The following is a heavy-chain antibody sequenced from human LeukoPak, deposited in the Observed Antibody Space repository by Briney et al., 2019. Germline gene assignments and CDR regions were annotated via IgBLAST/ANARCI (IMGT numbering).Heavy chain of an antibody. D-gene: IGHD2-2*01. Sequence: ASVKVSCKASGYSFTAYYMHWVRQAPGQGLEWMGRINPNNGGTNYAQKFQGRVTMTRDTSISTAYMELSRLRSDDTAVYYCAREYCSSTSCDHYFDYWGQGTLVTVSS. V-gene: IGHV1-2*06. CDR1: GYSFTAYY. CDR3: AREYCSSTSCDHYFDY. CDR2: INPNNGGT. J-gene: IGHJ4*02.